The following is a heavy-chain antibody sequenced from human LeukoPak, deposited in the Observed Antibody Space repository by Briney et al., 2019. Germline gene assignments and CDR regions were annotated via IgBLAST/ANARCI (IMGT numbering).Heavy chain of an antibody. CDR1: GFTFSRYW. Sequence: GGSLRLSCAASGFTFSRYWMHWVRQAPGKGLMWVSRISPDGSTTLYADSVKGRFTISRDNAKNTLYLQMNSLRAEDTAVYYCAREQGYYSVPGYWGQGTLVTVSS. CDR2: ISPDGSTT. J-gene: IGHJ4*02. CDR3: AREQGYYSVPGY. D-gene: IGHD3-22*01. V-gene: IGHV3-74*03.